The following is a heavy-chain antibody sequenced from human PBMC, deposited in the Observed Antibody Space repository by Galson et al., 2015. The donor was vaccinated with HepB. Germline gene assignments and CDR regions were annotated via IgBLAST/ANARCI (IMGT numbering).Heavy chain of an antibody. CDR3: AKDQGENMSPRGGGDH. CDR2: ISYDGYNK. Sequence: SLRLSCAASGFTFSNYGIHWVRQAPGKGLEWVALISYDGYNKYYADSVKGRFTISRDNSENTVYLQVNSLRVEDTAVYYCAKDQGENMSPRGGGDHWGQGSLVTVSS. J-gene: IGHJ4*02. V-gene: IGHV3-30*18. CDR1: GFTFSNYG. D-gene: IGHD2/OR15-2a*01.